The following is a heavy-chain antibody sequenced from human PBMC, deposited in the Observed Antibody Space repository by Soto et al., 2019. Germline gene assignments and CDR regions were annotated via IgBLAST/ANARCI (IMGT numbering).Heavy chain of an antibody. CDR3: AHSRCGGDCLRSYSSHYYYGMDV. D-gene: IGHD2-21*02. V-gene: IGHV2-5*02. Sequence: QITLKESGPTLVKPTQTLTLTCTFSGFSLSTGGVGVGWIRQPPGKALEWLALIYWDDDKRYSPSLKSRLTVTKDHSKNQVVLTMTNMDPVDTAPYYCAHSRCGGDCLRSYSSHYYYGMDVWGQGTPVTVSS. CDR1: GFSLSTGGVG. J-gene: IGHJ6*02. CDR2: IYWDDDK.